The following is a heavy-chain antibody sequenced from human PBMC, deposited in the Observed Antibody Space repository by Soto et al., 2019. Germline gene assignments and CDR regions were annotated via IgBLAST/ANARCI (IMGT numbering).Heavy chain of an antibody. CDR1: GDSMSSYY. D-gene: IGHD2-15*01. Sequence: PSEPLSLPGTVSGDSMSSYYWNWIRQPPGKGLEWIGYISDGGSTKYNPSVKSRVVISVDTSKNQFSLKLSSVTAADTAVYYCARDGGGYFDDWGQGTLVTVAS. V-gene: IGHV4-59*01. CDR3: ARDGGGYFDD. J-gene: IGHJ4*02. CDR2: ISDGGST.